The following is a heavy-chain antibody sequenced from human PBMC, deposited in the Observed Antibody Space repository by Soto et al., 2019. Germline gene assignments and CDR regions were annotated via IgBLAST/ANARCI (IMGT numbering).Heavy chain of an antibody. Sequence: SETLSLTCAVSGGSISSSNWWSWVRQPPGKGLEWIGEIYHSGSTNYNPSLKSRVTISVDKSKNQFSLKLSSVTAADTAVYYCARDRDIAVAWVHDYYYYGMDVWGQGTTVTVSS. CDR3: ARDRDIAVAWVHDYYYYGMDV. CDR1: GGSISSSNW. J-gene: IGHJ6*02. D-gene: IGHD6-19*01. V-gene: IGHV4-4*02. CDR2: IYHSGST.